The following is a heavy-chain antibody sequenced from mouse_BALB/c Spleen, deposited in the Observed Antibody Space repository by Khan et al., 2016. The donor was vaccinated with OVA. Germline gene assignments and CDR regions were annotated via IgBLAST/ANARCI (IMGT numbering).Heavy chain of an antibody. D-gene: IGHD2-14*01. CDR2: INPRSGYT. V-gene: IGHV1-4*01. CDR1: GYTFTSNT. J-gene: IGHJ4*01. CDR3: ARRTTEYTMDY. Sequence: QVQLKQSGAELARPGASVRTSCKASGYTFTSNTMHWVKQRPGQGLEWIGYINPRSGYTNYNQNFKDKATLTAEKSSSTAYMQLSSLTSEDSAVYYCARRTTEYTMDYWGQGTSVTVSS.